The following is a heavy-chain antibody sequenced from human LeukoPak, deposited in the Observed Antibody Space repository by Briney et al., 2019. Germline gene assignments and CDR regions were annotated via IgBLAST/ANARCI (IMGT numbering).Heavy chain of an antibody. CDR2: IYYSGST. J-gene: IGHJ4*02. V-gene: IGHV4-59*12. Sequence: SETLSLTCTVSGGSISSYYWSWIRQPPGKGLEWIGYIYYSGSTYYNPSLKSRVTISVDTSKNQFSLKLSSVTAADTAVYYCARATRAYYYDSSGYYDYWGQGTLVTVSS. CDR1: GGSISSYY. D-gene: IGHD3-22*01. CDR3: ARATRAYYYDSSGYYDY.